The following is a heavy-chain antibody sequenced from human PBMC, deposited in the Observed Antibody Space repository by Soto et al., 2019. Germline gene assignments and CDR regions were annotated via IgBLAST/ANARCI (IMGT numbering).Heavy chain of an antibody. CDR2: ISSSSSNI. V-gene: IGHV3-48*01. CDR1: GFTFSSYS. J-gene: IGHJ4*02. Sequence: EVQLVESGGGLVQPGGSLRLSCAASGFTFSSYSMNWVRQAPGKGLEWVSYISSSSSNIYYADSVKGRFTISRDNAKNSLDLQRNSLRAADASLYYCAGRPPSWELLFDYWGQGTLVTVSS. CDR3: AGRPPSWELLFDY. D-gene: IGHD1-26*01.